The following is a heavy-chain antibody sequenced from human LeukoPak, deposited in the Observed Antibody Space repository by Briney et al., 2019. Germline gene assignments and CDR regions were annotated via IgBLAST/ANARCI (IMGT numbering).Heavy chain of an antibody. V-gene: IGHV4-59*01. J-gene: IGHJ4*02. D-gene: IGHD5-24*01. Sequence: SETLSLTCTVSGGSISSYYWSWIRQPPGKGLEWIGYIYYSGSTNYNPSLMSRVTISVDTSKNQFSLKLSSVTAADTALYYCARSQGGSNYDYWGQGTLVTVSS. CDR1: GGSISSYY. CDR3: ARSQGGSNYDY. CDR2: IYYSGST.